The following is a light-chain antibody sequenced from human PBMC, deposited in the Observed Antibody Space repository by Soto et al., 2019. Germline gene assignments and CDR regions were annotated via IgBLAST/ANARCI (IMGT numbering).Light chain of an antibody. CDR3: QQYNNWPPWT. Sequence: EIVMTQSPDTLSVSPGERATLSCRASQSVSSNLAWYQQKAGQAARLLIYGASTRATGIPARFSGSGSGTEFTLTISSLQSEDFAVYYCQQYNNWPPWTFGQGTKVDIK. CDR1: QSVSSN. J-gene: IGKJ1*01. V-gene: IGKV3-15*01. CDR2: GAS.